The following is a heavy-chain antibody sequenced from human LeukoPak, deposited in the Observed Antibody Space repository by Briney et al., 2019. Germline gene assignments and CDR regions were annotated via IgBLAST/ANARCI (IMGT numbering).Heavy chain of an antibody. Sequence: PSETLSLTCTVSGGSISSGDYYWSWIRQPPGKGLEWIGYIYYSGSTYYNPSLKSRVTISVDTSKNQFSLKLSSVTAADTAVYYCASDYYDSSGHGWFDPWGQGTLVTVSS. J-gene: IGHJ5*02. CDR2: IYYSGST. CDR3: ASDYYDSSGHGWFDP. CDR1: GGSISSGDYY. V-gene: IGHV4-30-4*01. D-gene: IGHD3-22*01.